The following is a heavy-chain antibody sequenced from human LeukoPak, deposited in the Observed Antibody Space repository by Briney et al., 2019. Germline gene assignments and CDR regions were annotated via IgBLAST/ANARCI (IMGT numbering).Heavy chain of an antibody. CDR2: IYYTGTT. Sequence: PSETLSLTCIVSGASISNSSHYWGWIRQPPGKGLEWIGNIYYTGTTYYAPSLKSRVTISIDTSKNQFSLKLSSVTAADTAVYYCARDLDAYIAAAGFDYWGQGTLVTVSS. CDR1: GASISNSSHY. D-gene: IGHD6-13*01. CDR3: ARDLDAYIAAAGFDY. J-gene: IGHJ4*02. V-gene: IGHV4-39*07.